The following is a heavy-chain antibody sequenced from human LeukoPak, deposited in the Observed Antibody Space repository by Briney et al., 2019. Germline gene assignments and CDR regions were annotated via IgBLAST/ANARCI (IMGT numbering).Heavy chain of an antibody. V-gene: IGHV3-7*03. Sequence: PEGSLRLSCAASGFTFSNYGMSWVRQAPGKGLEWVANINEDGTDIYYVESVKGRFTISRDNAKASLYLQINSLRVEDTAVYYCAASRAFDYGAREPWSPSPQ. CDR1: GFTFSNYG. CDR3: AASRAFDY. J-gene: IGHJ4*02. CDR2: INEDGTDI.